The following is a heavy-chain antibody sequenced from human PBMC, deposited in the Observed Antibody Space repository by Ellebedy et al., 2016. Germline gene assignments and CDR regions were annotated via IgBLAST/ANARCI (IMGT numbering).Heavy chain of an antibody. V-gene: IGHV3-23*01. CDR3: ARAPPGPLDYFYYMDV. J-gene: IGHJ6*03. D-gene: IGHD3-10*01. CDR1: GFSFSNFG. Sequence: GESLKISXAASGFSFSNFGMSWVRQAPGKGLEWVATISDNGRRTYYADSVRGRFTISRDNSKNTLYLQMNSLRVEDTAVYYCARAPPGPLDYFYYMDVWGKGTTVTVSS. CDR2: ISDNGRRT.